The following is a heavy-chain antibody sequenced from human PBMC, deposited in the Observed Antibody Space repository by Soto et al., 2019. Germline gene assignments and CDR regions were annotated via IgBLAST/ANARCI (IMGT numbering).Heavy chain of an antibody. CDR3: ARVCPNYDILTGPDAFDI. D-gene: IGHD3-9*01. J-gene: IGHJ3*02. CDR2: IYYSGST. CDR1: GGSISSYY. V-gene: IGHV4-59*01. Sequence: PSETLSLTCTVSGGSISSYYWSWIRQPPGKGLEWIGYIYYSGSTNYNPSLKSRVTISVDTSKNQFSLKLSSVTAADTAVYYCARVCPNYDILTGPDAFDIWGQGTMVTVSS.